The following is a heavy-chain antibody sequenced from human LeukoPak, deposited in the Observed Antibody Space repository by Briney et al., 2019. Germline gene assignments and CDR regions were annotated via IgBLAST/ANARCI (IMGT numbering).Heavy chain of an antibody. CDR3: ARVRGGGYADYFDY. D-gene: IGHD5-12*01. CDR2: IKQDGSEK. J-gene: IGHJ4*02. V-gene: IGHV3-7*03. Sequence: GGSLRLSCAASGFTFSSYLMSWVRQAPGKGLEWVANIKQDGSEKYYVDSVKGRFTISRDNAKNSLYLQMNSLGAEDTAVYYCARVRGGGYADYFDYWGQGTLVTASS. CDR1: GFTFSSYL.